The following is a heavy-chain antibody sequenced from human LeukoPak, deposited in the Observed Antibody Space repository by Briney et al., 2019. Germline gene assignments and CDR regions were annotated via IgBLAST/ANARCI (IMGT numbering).Heavy chain of an antibody. CDR1: GFTFSSYS. Sequence: KPGGSLRLSCAASGFTFSSYSMNWVRQAPGKGLEWVSSISSSSSYIYYADSVKGRFTISRDNAKNSLYLQMNSLRAEETAVYYCARSGYYYDSGLGYWGQGTLVTVSS. V-gene: IGHV3-21*01. CDR2: ISSSSSYI. CDR3: ARSGYYYDSGLGY. D-gene: IGHD3-22*01. J-gene: IGHJ4*02.